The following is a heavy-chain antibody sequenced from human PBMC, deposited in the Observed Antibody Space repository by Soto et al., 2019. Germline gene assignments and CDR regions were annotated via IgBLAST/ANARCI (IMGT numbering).Heavy chain of an antibody. CDR1: GFTFSTYT. Sequence: PGGSLRLSCAASGFTFSTYTMNWVRQAPGKGLEWVSSTSTKINTIYYADSVKGRFTISRDNAKNSLYLQMHSLRDEDTAVYYCARAPFYYVATGYKDNTYFDFWGQGTLVTVSS. CDR2: TSTKINTI. CDR3: ARAPFYYVATGYKDNTYFDF. D-gene: IGHD3-22*01. V-gene: IGHV3-48*02. J-gene: IGHJ4*02.